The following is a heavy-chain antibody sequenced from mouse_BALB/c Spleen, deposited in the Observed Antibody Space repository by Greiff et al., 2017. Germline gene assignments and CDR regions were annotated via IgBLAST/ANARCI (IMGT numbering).Heavy chain of an antibody. CDR1: GYAFTNYL. Sequence: QVQLQQSGAELVRPGTSVKVSCKASGYAFTNYLIEWVKQRPGQGLEWIGVINPGSGGTNYNEKFKGKATLTADKSSSTAYMQLSSLTSEDTAVYYCNAGYGNPYYAMDYWGQGTSVTVSS. CDR3: NAGYGNPYYAMDY. V-gene: IGHV1-54*01. D-gene: IGHD2-1*01. CDR2: INPGSGGT. J-gene: IGHJ4*01.